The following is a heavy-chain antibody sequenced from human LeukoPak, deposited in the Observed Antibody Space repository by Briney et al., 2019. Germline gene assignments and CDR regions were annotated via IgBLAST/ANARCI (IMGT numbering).Heavy chain of an antibody. V-gene: IGHV3-74*01. J-gene: IGHJ4*02. CDR3: VRGNDFWSGYCDY. CDR1: GFTFSSYW. CDR2: INSDGSST. D-gene: IGHD3-3*01. Sequence: GGSLRLSCAASGFTFSSYWMSWVRQAPGKGLVWVSRINSDGSSTTYADSVKGRFTMSRDNAKNTLYLQMNSLRAEDTAVYYCVRGNDFWSGYCDYWGQGTLVTVSS.